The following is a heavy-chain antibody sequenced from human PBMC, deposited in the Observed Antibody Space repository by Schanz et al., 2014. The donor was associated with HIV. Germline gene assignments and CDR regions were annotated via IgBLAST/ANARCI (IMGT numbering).Heavy chain of an antibody. CDR2: ISYDGTNK. Sequence: VQLVESGGGLLQPGRSLRLSCAASGFTFDSYGIHWVRQAPGKGLEWVAVISYDGTNKKFADSVKGRFTISRDNSKNTLYLQMKSLRPEDTAVYYCAKDRNHYDSRYRGKGNYYYYYGMDVWGQGTTVTVSS. CDR1: GFTFDSYG. CDR3: AKDRNHYDSRYRGKGNYYYYYGMDV. J-gene: IGHJ6*02. D-gene: IGHD3-22*01. V-gene: IGHV3-30*18.